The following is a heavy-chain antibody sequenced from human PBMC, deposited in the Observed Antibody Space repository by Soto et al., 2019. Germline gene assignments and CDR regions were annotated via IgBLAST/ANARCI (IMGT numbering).Heavy chain of an antibody. J-gene: IGHJ4*02. CDR3: ASGASRWYPYFFDS. CDR2: IIPYYNTL. CDR1: EGTFNSYA. V-gene: IGHV1-69*01. D-gene: IGHD6-13*01. Sequence: QAQVVQSGAEVRKPGSSVKLSCKASEGTFNSYAIAWVPQAPGQGLEWMGGIIPYYNTLNYAQKFRDRVTITADDSTNTVYMELSSLRSDDTAVCFCASGASRWYPYFFDSWAQGTLVTVSS.